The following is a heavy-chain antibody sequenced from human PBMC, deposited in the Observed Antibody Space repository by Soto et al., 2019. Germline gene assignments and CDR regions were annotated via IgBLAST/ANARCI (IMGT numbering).Heavy chain of an antibody. D-gene: IGHD6-13*01. V-gene: IGHV1-46*03. J-gene: IGHJ4*01. CDR3: ARAGVSAAGIGYFEY. CDR2: INPSGGST. Sequence: QAPGQGLEWMGIINPSGGSTSYAQKFQGRVTMTRDTSASTVYMELSSLRSEDTAVYYCARAGVSAAGIGYFEYWG.